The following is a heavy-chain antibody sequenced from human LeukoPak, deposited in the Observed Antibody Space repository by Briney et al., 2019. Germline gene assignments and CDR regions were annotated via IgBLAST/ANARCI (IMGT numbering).Heavy chain of an antibody. J-gene: IGHJ6*02. D-gene: IGHD2-21*01. Sequence: GRSLRLSCAVSGFSFEDYGMHWVRQPPGKGLEWVSSINYIGGSTSYADSVKGRFTVSRDNAKNSLYLQMNSLRPEDTALYYCAKHLRATNTYIFYGLDVWGPGTTVTVSS. CDR1: GFSFEDYG. CDR2: INYIGGST. V-gene: IGHV3-9*01. CDR3: AKHLRATNTYIFYGLDV.